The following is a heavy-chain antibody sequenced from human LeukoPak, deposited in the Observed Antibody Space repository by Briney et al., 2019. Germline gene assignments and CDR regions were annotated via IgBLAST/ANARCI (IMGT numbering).Heavy chain of an antibody. D-gene: IGHD1-14*01. J-gene: IGHJ4*02. CDR3: ARQTGRTRPSL. CDR1: GFAFRNYA. Sequence: PGGSLRLSCAASGFAFRNYAASWIRQPPGKGLEWIGEINHSGSTNYNPSLKSRVTISVDTSKNQFSLKLSSVTAADTAVYYCARQTGRTRPSLWGQGTLVTVSS. V-gene: IGHV4-34*01. CDR2: INHSGST.